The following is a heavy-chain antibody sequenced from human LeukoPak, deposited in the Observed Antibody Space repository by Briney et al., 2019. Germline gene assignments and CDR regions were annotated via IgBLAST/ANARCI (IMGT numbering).Heavy chain of an antibody. CDR2: ISAYNGNT. Sequence: ASVKVSCKASGYTFTSYGISWVRQAPGQGLEWMGWISAYNGNTNYAQKLQGRVTMTTDTSTSAAYMELRSLRSDDTAVYYCARSISIIVGATEDYWGQGTLVTVSS. D-gene: IGHD1-26*01. CDR1: GYTFTSYG. CDR3: ARSISIIVGATEDY. V-gene: IGHV1-18*01. J-gene: IGHJ4*02.